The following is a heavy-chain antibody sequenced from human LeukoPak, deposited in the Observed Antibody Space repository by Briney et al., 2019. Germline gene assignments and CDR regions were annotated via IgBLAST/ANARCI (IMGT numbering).Heavy chain of an antibody. V-gene: IGHV1-46*01. D-gene: IGHD2-8*01. CDR1: GYTFTSYY. CDR3: ARDRVNGHEPDAFDN. Sequence: ASVKVSCKASGYTFTSYYMHWVRQAPGQGLEWMGIINPSGGSTSYAQKFQGRVTMTRDTSTSTVYMELSSLRSEDTAVYYCARDRVNGHEPDAFDNWGQGTMVTVSS. J-gene: IGHJ3*02. CDR2: INPSGGST.